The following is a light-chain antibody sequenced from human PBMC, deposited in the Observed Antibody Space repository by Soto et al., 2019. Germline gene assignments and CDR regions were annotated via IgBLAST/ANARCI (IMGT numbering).Light chain of an antibody. Sequence: QSALTQPASVSGSPGQSITISCTGTSSDVGGYNYVSWYQQHPGKAPKLMIYDVSNRPSGVSNRFSGSKSGNTASLTISGLQAEDEADYYCSSYTSSRTPYVFGTGTKRTLL. CDR2: DVS. CDR1: SSDVGGYNY. CDR3: SSYTSSRTPYV. V-gene: IGLV2-14*01. J-gene: IGLJ1*01.